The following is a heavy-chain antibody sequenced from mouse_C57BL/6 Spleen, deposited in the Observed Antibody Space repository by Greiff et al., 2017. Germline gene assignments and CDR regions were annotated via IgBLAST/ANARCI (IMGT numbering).Heavy chain of an antibody. J-gene: IGHJ4*01. CDR1: GYTFTSYW. CDR3: ERLGDGSRNEYYYAMDY. D-gene: IGHD1-1*01. CDR2: INPSNGGT. Sequence: VQLQQPGTELVKPGASVKLSCKASGYTFTSYWMHWVKQRPGQGLEWIGNINPSNGGTNYNEKFKSKATLTVDKSSSTAYMQLSSLTSEDSAVYYCERLGDGSRNEYYYAMDYWGQGTSVTVSS. V-gene: IGHV1-53*01.